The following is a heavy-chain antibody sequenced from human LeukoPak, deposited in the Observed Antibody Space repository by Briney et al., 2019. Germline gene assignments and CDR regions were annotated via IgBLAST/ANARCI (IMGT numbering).Heavy chain of an antibody. CDR2: IWHDGSYK. V-gene: IGHV3-33*01. CDR3: ARVMGIYGSLDY. Sequence: PGGSLRLSCAASGFTFSSYGMHWVAQAPGKGLEWVAVIWHDGSYKYYADSAKGRFAISRDSSKNTLYLQMNSLRAEDTAVYYCARVMGIYGSLDYWGQGTLVTVSS. D-gene: IGHD2/OR15-2a*01. J-gene: IGHJ4*02. CDR1: GFTFSSYG.